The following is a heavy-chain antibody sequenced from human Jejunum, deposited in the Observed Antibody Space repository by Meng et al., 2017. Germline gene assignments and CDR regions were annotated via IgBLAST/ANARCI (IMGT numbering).Heavy chain of an antibody. CDR1: GGSISGGDYC. Sequence: QVQLQESGPGLVKPSQTLSLTCTVSGGSISGGDYCWSWIRQPPGKGLEWIGYIHYIGSAFFHPSFKSRAAISVDTSNNQFSLKLNSVTAGDTAVYYCARERWEYYESSGFDSWGQGTLVTVSS. D-gene: IGHD3-22*01. CDR2: IHYIGSA. J-gene: IGHJ4*02. V-gene: IGHV4-30-4*01. CDR3: ARERWEYYESSGFDS.